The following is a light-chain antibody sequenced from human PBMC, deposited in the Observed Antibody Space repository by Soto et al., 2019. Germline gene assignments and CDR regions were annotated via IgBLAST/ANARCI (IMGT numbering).Light chain of an antibody. J-gene: IGLJ1*01. CDR1: SSDVGEYNY. Sequence: QSALTQPASVSGSLGQSITISCTGTSSDVGEYNYVSWYQQHPGKAPKLMIYEVRNRPSGVSNRFSGSKSGNTASLTISGLQGEDEADYYCSSYTSTSTLYVFGTGTKVTVL. CDR3: SSYTSTSTLYV. V-gene: IGLV2-14*01. CDR2: EVR.